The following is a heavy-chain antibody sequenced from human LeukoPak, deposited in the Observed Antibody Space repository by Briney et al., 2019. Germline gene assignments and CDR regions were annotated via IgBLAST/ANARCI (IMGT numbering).Heavy chain of an antibody. V-gene: IGHV3-21*01. D-gene: IGHD6-19*01. CDR2: ISSSSSYI. CDR3: ARVSSGWNFDY. J-gene: IGHJ4*02. CDR1: GFTFSSYS. Sequence: GGSLRLSCAASGFTFSSYSMNWVRQAPGKGLEWVSSISSSSSYIYYADSVKGRFTISRDNAKNSLYLQMNTLRAEDTAVYYCARVSSGWNFDYWGQGTLVTVSS.